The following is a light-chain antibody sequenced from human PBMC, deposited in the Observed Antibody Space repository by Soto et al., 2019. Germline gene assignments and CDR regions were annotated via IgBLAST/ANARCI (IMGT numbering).Light chain of an antibody. CDR3: SSYTSSDTLV. Sequence: QSALTQPASVSGSPGQSITISCTGTTSDVGLYNYVSWYQQHPGKAPKLMISEVSNRPSGVSNRFSGSKSGNTASLTISGLQAEDEADYYGSSYTSSDTLVFGAGTKLTVL. CDR2: EVS. J-gene: IGLJ2*01. V-gene: IGLV2-14*01. CDR1: TSDVGLYNY.